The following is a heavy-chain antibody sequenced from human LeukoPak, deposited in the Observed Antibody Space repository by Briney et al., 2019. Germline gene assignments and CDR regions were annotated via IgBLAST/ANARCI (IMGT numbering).Heavy chain of an antibody. V-gene: IGHV4-59*01. CDR2: IYYSGST. J-gene: IGHJ4*02. D-gene: IGHD1-7*01. Sequence: PSETLSLTCTVSGGSISSYYWSWIRQPPGKGLDWIGYIYYSGSTNYNPSLKSRVTISVDTSKNQFSLKLSSVAAADTAVYYCARDRDWNYGGFDYWGQGTLVTVSS. CDR3: ARDRDWNYGGFDY. CDR1: GGSISSYY.